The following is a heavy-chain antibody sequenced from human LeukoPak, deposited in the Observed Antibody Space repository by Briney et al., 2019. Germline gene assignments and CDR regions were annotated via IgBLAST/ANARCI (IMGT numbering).Heavy chain of an antibody. CDR1: GFTFSNAW. J-gene: IGHJ4*02. D-gene: IGHD3-22*01. CDR2: IKSKSDGGTT. V-gene: IGHV3-15*01. CDR3: TSRMIVVSGSID. Sequence: GGSLRLSCVVSGFTFSNAWTSWVRQAPGKGLEWVGRIKSKSDGGTTDYAAPVKGRFTISRDDSKNTLYLLMTSLKTEDTAVYFCTSRMIVVSGSIDWGQGTLVTVSS.